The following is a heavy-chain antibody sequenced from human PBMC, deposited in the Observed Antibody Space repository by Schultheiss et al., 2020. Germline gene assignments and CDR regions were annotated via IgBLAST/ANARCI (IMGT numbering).Heavy chain of an antibody. CDR2: IYYSGST. CDR3: ARSGYDFWSGYYTIGGPNWFDP. V-gene: IGHV4-59*01. CDR1: GGSISSYY. D-gene: IGHD3-3*01. J-gene: IGHJ5*02. Sequence: SETLSLTCTVSGGSISSYYWSWIRQPPGKGLEWIGYIYYSGSTNYNPSLKSRVTISVDTSKNQFSLKLSSVTAADTAVYYCARSGYDFWSGYYTIGGPNWFDPWGQGTLVNVSS.